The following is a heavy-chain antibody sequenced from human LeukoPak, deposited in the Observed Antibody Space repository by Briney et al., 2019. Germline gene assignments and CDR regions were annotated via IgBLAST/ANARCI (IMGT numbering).Heavy chain of an antibody. CDR3: VRGGKAYNDEKSFDP. Sequence: AGGSLRLSCAASGFPFWTYDMHWVRQATGKGLEWVSAIGTSGGTYYADSVVGRFTISRDDDKNSLYLQMNGLRAGDTAVYYCVRGGKAYNDEKSFDPWGQGTLVTVSS. D-gene: IGHD1-14*01. J-gene: IGHJ5*02. CDR2: IGTSGGT. V-gene: IGHV3-13*04. CDR1: GFPFWTYD.